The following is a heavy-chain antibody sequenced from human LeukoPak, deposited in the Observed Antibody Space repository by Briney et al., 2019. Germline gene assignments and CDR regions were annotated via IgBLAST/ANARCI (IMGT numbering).Heavy chain of an antibody. CDR2: INPNSGGT. V-gene: IGHV1-2*02. J-gene: IGHJ1*01. CDR3: ARGSYDSSDFEYFHH. Sequence: ASVKVSCKASGYTFTSYGISWVRQAPGQGLEWMGWINPNSGGTNYAQKFQGRVTMTRDTSIGTAYMELNRLRSDDTAVYYCARGSYDSSDFEYFHHWGQGTLVTVSS. D-gene: IGHD3-22*01. CDR1: GYTFTSYG.